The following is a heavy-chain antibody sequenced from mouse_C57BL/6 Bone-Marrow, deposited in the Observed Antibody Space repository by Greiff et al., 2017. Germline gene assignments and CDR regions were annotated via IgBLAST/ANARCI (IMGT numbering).Heavy chain of an antibody. Sequence: VNVVESGAELVRPGASVTLSCKASGYTFTDYEMHWVKQTPVHGLEWIGAIDPETGGTAYNQKFKGKAILTADKSSSTAYMELRSLTSEDSAVYYCTRDLLWSPFDYSGQGTTLTVSS. J-gene: IGHJ2*01. V-gene: IGHV1-15*01. CDR3: TRDLLWSPFDY. CDR2: IDPETGGT. CDR1: GYTFTDYE. D-gene: IGHD2-1*01.